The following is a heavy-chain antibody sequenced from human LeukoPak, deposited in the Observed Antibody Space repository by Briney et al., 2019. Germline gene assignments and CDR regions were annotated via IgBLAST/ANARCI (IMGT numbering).Heavy chain of an antibody. CDR3: ARTYCSGGSCYSPLDAFDI. D-gene: IGHD2-15*01. Sequence: GGSLRLSCAASGFTFSSYGMHWVRQAPGKGLEWVANIKQDASEKYYVDSVKGRFTISRDNAKNSLYLQMNSLRAEDTAVYYCARTYCSGGSCYSPLDAFDIWGQGTMVTVSS. V-gene: IGHV3-7*01. CDR2: IKQDASEK. CDR1: GFTFSSYG. J-gene: IGHJ3*02.